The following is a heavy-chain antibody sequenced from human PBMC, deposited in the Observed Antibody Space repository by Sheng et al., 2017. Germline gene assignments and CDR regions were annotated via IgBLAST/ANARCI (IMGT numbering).Heavy chain of an antibody. CDR2: ITSSSSYI. D-gene: IGHD2-2*01. CDR3: ARDREGRYCSGTSCFGVGFDY. CDR1: GFTFSSYS. J-gene: IGHJ4*02. Sequence: EVQLVESGGGLVKAGGSLRLSCAASGFTFSSYSINWVRQAPGKGLEWVSSITSSSSYIYYADSVRGRFIISRDNAKNSLYLQMNSLRAEDTAVYYCARDREGRYCSGTSCFGVGFDYWGRGTLVTVSS. V-gene: IGHV3-21*01.